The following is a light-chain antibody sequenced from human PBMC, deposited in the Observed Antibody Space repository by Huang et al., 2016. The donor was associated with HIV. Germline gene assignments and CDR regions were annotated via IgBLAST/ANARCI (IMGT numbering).Light chain of an antibody. CDR1: QSFFHNSNNENV. CDR3: QQYYNTPWT. Sequence: DIVMTQSPDSLAVYLGERVTTNCKSSQSFFHNSNNENVFGWDQKKAGHPPNLLIYWASSRESGVPDRVSGSGSGTDFTLTIGSLQAEDVAVYYCQQYYNTPWTFGQGTKVEI. J-gene: IGKJ1*01. V-gene: IGKV4-1*01. CDR2: WAS.